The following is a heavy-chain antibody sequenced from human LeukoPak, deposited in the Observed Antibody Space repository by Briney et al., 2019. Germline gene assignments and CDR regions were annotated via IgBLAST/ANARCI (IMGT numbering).Heavy chain of an antibody. CDR3: ARARGSYGYFFDY. Sequence: PGGSLRLSCAASGFTFSSYWMTWVRQAPGKGLEWVANIKQDGSEKYYVDSVEGRFTISRDNAKNSLYLQMNSLGAEDTAVYYCARARGSYGYFFDYWGQGSLVTVSS. D-gene: IGHD1-26*01. CDR2: IKQDGSEK. J-gene: IGHJ4*02. CDR1: GFTFSSYW. V-gene: IGHV3-7*01.